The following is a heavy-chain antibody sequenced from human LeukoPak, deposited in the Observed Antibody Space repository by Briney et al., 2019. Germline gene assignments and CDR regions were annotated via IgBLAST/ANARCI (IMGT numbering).Heavy chain of an antibody. CDR2: ISSSGSVT. CDR3: SLLAVASPQDY. J-gene: IGHJ4*02. Sequence: GGSLRLSCAASGFTFSVYEMHWVRQAPGKGLEWVSDISSSGSVTYYADSVRGRFTTSRDNANNFLYLQMHSLRAEDTAIYYCSLLAVASPQDYWGQGTWVTVSS. CDR1: GFTFSVYE. V-gene: IGHV3-48*03. D-gene: IGHD6-19*01.